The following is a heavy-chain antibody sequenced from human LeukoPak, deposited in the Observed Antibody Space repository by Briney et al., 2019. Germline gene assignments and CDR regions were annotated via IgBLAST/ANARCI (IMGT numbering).Heavy chain of an antibody. J-gene: IGHJ6*03. Sequence: PGGSLRLSCAASGVTVSSNYMSWVRQAPGKGLEWVSVIYSGGSTHYADSVKGRFTISRDNSKNTLYLQMNSLRAEDTAVYYCAKGVTIFGVVDYYMDVWGKGTTVTVSS. CDR1: GVTVSSNY. V-gene: IGHV3-66*01. CDR2: IYSGGST. D-gene: IGHD3-3*01. CDR3: AKGVTIFGVVDYYMDV.